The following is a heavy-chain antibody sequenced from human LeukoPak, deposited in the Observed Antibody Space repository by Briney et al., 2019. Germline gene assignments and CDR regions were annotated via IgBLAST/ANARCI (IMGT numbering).Heavy chain of an antibody. CDR1: GFTFDDYG. V-gene: IGHV3-20*04. CDR2: INWNGGST. CDR3: ARDGAYGDYGAAFDI. J-gene: IGHJ3*02. Sequence: GGSLRLSCAASGFTFDDYGMSWVRQAPGKGLEWVSGINWNGGSTGYADSVKGRFTISRDNDKNSLYLQMNSLRAEDTALYYCARDGAYGDYGAAFDIWGQGTMVTVSS. D-gene: IGHD4-17*01.